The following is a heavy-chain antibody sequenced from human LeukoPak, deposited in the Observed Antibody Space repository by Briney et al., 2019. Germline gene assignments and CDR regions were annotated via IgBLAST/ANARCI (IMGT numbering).Heavy chain of an antibody. CDR1: GFTFSSYS. CDR3: AREINWDGIFVSIDY. Sequence: AGGSLRLSCAASGFTFSSYSMNWVSQAPGKGLEWVSSISSSSYIYYADSVKGRFTISRDNSKNTVYLQMNSLRAEDTAVYYCAREINWDGIFVSIDYWGQGSLVTVS. CDR2: ISSSSYI. J-gene: IGHJ4*02. D-gene: IGHD7-27*01. V-gene: IGHV3-21*04.